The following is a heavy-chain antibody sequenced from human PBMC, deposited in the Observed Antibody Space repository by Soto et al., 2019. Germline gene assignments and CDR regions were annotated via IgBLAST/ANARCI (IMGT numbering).Heavy chain of an antibody. D-gene: IGHD2-2*01. V-gene: IGHV2-70*18. J-gene: IGHJ6*02. CDR1: GGSITNYF. CDR3: ARIIKMRRQLLYNYYYGMDV. Sequence: TLSLTCTISGGSITNYFWSWVRQPPGKALEWLALIDWDDDKYYSTSLKTRLTISKDTSKNQVVLTMTNMDPVDTATYYCARIIKMRRQLLYNYYYGMDVWGQGTTVT. CDR2: IDWDDDK.